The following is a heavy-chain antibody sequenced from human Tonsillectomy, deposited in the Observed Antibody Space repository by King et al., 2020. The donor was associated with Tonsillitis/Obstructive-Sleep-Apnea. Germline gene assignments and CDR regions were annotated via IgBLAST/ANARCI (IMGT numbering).Heavy chain of an antibody. CDR3: ASGTQTPYYYDRSPPRIWYFDL. CDR1: GGSISTYY. V-gene: IGHV4-59*08. D-gene: IGHD3-22*01. Sequence: QLQESGPGLVKPSETLSLTCTVSGGSISTYYWSWIRQPPGKGLEWIGYIFYSGSTNYNPSLKSRVTISVDTSKNQFSLKLSSVTAADTAVYYCASGTQTPYYYDRSPPRIWYFDLWGRGTLVTVSS. J-gene: IGHJ2*01. CDR2: IFYSGST.